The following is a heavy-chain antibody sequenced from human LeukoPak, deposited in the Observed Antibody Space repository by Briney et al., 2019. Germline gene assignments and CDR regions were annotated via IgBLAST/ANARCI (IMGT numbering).Heavy chain of an antibody. J-gene: IGHJ3*02. D-gene: IGHD3-10*01. CDR2: IKQDGSEK. V-gene: IGHV3-7*01. Sequence: PGGSLRLSCAASGFTFSSYWMSWVRQAPGKGLEWVANIKQDGSEKYYVDSVKGRFTISRDNAKNSLYLQMNSLRAEDTAVYYCARSGVRLWFGELSGAFDIWGQGTMVTVSS. CDR3: ARSGVRLWFGELSGAFDI. CDR1: GFTFSSYW.